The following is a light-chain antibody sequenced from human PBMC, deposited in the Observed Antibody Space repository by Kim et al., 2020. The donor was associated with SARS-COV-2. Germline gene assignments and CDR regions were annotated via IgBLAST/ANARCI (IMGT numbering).Light chain of an antibody. V-gene: IGLV3-1*01. CDR2: QDS. CDR1: KLGDKY. Sequence: SVSPEQPASITCAGGKLGDKYACWYQQKPGQSPVLVIYQDSKRPSGIPERFSGSNSGNTATLTISGTQAMDEADYYCQAWDSSTVVFGGGTQLTVL. CDR3: QAWDSSTVV. J-gene: IGLJ2*01.